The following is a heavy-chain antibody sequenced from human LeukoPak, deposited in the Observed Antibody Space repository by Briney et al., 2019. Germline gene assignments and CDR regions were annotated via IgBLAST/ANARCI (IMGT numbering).Heavy chain of an antibody. J-gene: IGHJ4*02. CDR3: AREVVVVPAAMGGYYFDY. CDR1: GYTFTSYD. Sequence: ASVKVSCKASGYTFTSYDINWVRQAPGQGLEWMGRIIPILGIANYAQKFQGRVTITADKSTSTAYMELSSLRSEDTAVYYCAREVVVVPAAMGGYYFDYWGQGTLVTVSS. V-gene: IGHV1-69*04. D-gene: IGHD2-2*01. CDR2: IIPILGIA.